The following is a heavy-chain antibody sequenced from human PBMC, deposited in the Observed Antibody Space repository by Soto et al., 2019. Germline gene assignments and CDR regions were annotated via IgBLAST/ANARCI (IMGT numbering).Heavy chain of an antibody. V-gene: IGHV1-8*01. CDR3: ARGQDIVVVVAASYGMDV. Sequence: ASVKVSCKASGYTFTSYDINWVRQATGQGLEWMGWMNPNSGNTGYAQKFQGRVTMTRNTSISTAYMELSSLRSEDTAVYYCARGQDIVVVVAASYGMDVWGKGTTVTVSS. J-gene: IGHJ6*04. CDR2: MNPNSGNT. CDR1: GYTFTSYD. D-gene: IGHD2-15*01.